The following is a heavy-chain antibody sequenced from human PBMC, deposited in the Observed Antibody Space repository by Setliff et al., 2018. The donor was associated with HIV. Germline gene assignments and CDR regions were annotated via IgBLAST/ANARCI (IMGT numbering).Heavy chain of an antibody. Sequence: GGSLRLSCAASGFNFGSFAMTWVRQAPGKGLELVSAIYGDGSYTYYADSVKGRFTISRENSQSTVSLQMNSLRVDDTALYYCVKGAPDYDTNPFYYYFYMHVWGKGTTVTVSS. V-gene: IGHV3-23*03. CDR1: GFNFGSFA. CDR3: VKGAPDYDTNPFYYYFYMHV. J-gene: IGHJ6*03. D-gene: IGHD4-17*01. CDR2: IYGDGSYT.